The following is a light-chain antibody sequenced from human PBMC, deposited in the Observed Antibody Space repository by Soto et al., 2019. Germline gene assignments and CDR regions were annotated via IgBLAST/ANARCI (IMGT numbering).Light chain of an antibody. Sequence: DIQMTQSPSTLSGSVGDRVTITCRASQTISSWLAWYQQKPGKAPKLLIYHASNLRGGVPSRFSGGGSGTEFTLTISSVQPDDIATYSCQQYNSYSWTFGQGTKVDIK. J-gene: IGKJ1*01. CDR2: HAS. V-gene: IGKV1-5*01. CDR3: QQYNSYSWT. CDR1: QTISSW.